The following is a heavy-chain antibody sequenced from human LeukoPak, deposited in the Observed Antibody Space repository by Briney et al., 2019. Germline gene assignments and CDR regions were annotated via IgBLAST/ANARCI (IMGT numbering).Heavy chain of an antibody. CDR3: ARGDAFSGDH. CDR2: IHPEGNEK. Sequence: PGGSLRLSCAASGFTFRNFWMSWVRQTPGRGLEWVANIHPEGNEKYHVESVKGRFTISRDNAKSSLFLQMNGLRAEDTAVYYCARGDAFSGDHWGQGTLVTVSS. V-gene: IGHV3-7*04. CDR1: GFTFRNFW. J-gene: IGHJ4*02.